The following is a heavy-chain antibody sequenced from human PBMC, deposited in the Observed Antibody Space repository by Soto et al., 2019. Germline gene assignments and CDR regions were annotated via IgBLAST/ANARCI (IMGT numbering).Heavy chain of an antibody. CDR3: ALTTDYEGGFDY. V-gene: IGHV4-30-2*01. CDR1: GGSISSGGYS. D-gene: IGHD4-17*01. J-gene: IGHJ4*02. Sequence: QLQLQESGSGLVKPSQTLSLTCAVSGGSISSGGYSWSWIRQPPGKGLEGIGYIYQSGSTYYNPSLKSRVTISVDRSKNQFSLKLSSVTAADTAVYYCALTTDYEGGFDYWGPGTLVTVSS. CDR2: IYQSGST.